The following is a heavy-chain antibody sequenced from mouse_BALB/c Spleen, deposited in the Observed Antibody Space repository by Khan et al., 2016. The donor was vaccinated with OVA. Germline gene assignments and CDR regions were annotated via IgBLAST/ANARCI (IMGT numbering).Heavy chain of an antibody. Sequence: QVQLQQSGAELARPGASVKLSCKASGYTFTDYYINWVKQRTGQGLEGIGEISPGSGDSYYNEKFKGKATLTADKSSSTAYMPLSSLTSEASAVDFCARRNYFGYTFAYWGEGTLVTVSA. CDR1: GYTFTDYY. CDR3: ARRNYFGYTFAY. D-gene: IGHD1-2*01. V-gene: IGHV1-77*01. J-gene: IGHJ3*01. CDR2: ISPGSGDS.